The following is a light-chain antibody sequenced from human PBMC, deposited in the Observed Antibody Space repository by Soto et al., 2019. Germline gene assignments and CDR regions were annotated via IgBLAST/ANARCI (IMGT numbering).Light chain of an antibody. V-gene: IGKV3-11*01. CDR1: QNVSTY. J-gene: IGKJ3*01. CDR2: DAS. CDR3: QQRTNWLT. Sequence: EIVLTQSPATLSLSPGERVTLSCRASQNVSTYLAWYQQKPCQAPRLLIYDASDRATGIPARFSGSGSGTDFTLTSSRPEPEDSAVYYCQQRTNWLTFGPGTKVDIK.